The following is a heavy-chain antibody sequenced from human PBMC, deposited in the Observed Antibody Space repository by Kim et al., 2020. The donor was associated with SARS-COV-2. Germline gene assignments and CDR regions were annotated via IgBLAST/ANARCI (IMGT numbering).Heavy chain of an antibody. CDR1: GGTFSSYA. CDR2: IIPIFGTA. V-gene: IGHV1-69*06. CDR3: ARDTSGKGDYYYYGMDV. D-gene: IGHD3-3*01. Sequence: SVKVSCKASGGTFSSYAISWVRQAPGQGLEWMGGIIPIFGTANYAQKFQGRVTITADKSTSTAYMELSSLRSEDTAVYYCARDTSGKGDYYYYGMDVWGQGTTVTVSS. J-gene: IGHJ6*02.